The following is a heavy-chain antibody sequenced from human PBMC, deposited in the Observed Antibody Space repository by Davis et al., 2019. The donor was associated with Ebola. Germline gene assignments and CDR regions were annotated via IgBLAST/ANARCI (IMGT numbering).Heavy chain of an antibody. CDR3: ARDRYCSSTSCPRTAFDI. J-gene: IGHJ3*02. Sequence: PSETLSLTCTVSGGSISSHYWSWIRQPPGKGLEWIGHIYTSGSTNYNPSLKSRVTISVDTSKNQFSLKLSSVTAADTAVYYCARDRYCSSTSCPRTAFDIWGQGTMVTVSS. CDR2: IYTSGST. CDR1: GGSISSHY. V-gene: IGHV4-4*08. D-gene: IGHD2-2*01.